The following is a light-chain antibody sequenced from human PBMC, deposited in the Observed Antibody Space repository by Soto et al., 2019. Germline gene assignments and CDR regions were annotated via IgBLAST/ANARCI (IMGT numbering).Light chain of an antibody. CDR2: NNS. Sequence: QLVLTQPPSASGTPGQMVTISCSGSSSNIGSNTVNWYQQLPGMAPKLLIYNNSQRPSGVPDRFSGSKSGTSASLAISGLQSEDEADYYCAAWDDSLRGLEFGGGTKVTFL. J-gene: IGLJ2*01. CDR3: AAWDDSLRGLE. CDR1: SSNIGSNT. V-gene: IGLV1-44*01.